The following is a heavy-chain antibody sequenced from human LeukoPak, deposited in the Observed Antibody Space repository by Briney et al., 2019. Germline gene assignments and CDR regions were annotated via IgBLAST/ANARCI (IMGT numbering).Heavy chain of an antibody. D-gene: IGHD3-10*01. Sequence: GGSLRLACAASGFTFSSYAMDWVRQAPGKGLEYVSAISSNGGSTYYANSVKGRLTISRDNSKNTLYLQMGSLRAEDMAVYYCARVEGYRSGSYTDWGQGTLVTVSS. CDR1: GFTFSSYA. CDR3: ARVEGYRSGSYTD. CDR2: ISSNGGST. J-gene: IGHJ4*02. V-gene: IGHV3-64*01.